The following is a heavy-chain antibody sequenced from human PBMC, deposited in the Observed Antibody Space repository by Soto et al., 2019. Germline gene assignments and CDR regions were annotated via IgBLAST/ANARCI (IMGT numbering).Heavy chain of an antibody. V-gene: IGHV5-51*01. D-gene: IGHD6-6*01. CDR3: ARHGKEYSTSEGGYNWLDP. Sequence: GESLKISCKGSEYSFSNFWIAWVRQMPGKGLDWIGNIYPGDSNVKYSPSFQGQVTISVDRSIDTAYLQWSSLKASDTAIYYCARHGKEYSTSEGGYNWLDPWGQGTLVTVSS. CDR2: IYPGDSNV. J-gene: IGHJ5*02. CDR1: EYSFSNFW.